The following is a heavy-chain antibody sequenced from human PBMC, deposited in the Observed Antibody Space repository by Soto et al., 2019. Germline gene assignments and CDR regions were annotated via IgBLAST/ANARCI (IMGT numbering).Heavy chain of an antibody. J-gene: IGHJ6*01. CDR2: IIDSGDNT. V-gene: IGHV3-23*01. D-gene: IGHD3-10*01. CDR1: GFTFSTYA. Sequence: EVRLLESGGGLVQPGGSLRLSCAASGFTFSTYAMSWVRQAPGKGLEWVSGIIDSGDNTYYADSVKGRFAISRDNSKNTLYLQVNSLRAEDTAVYYCVRGGVRGATYYYYGMDVW. CDR3: VRGGVRGATYYYYGMDV.